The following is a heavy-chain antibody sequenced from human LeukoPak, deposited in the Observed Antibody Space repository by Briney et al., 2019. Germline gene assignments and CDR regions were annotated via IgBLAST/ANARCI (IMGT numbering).Heavy chain of an antibody. CDR3: ARVNYGSGAYYFDY. V-gene: IGHV4-59*10. CDR2: IYTSGST. D-gene: IGHD3-10*01. J-gene: IGHJ4*02. Sequence: SETLSLTCAVYGGSFSGYYWSWIRQPAGKGLEWIGRIYTSGSTNYNPSLKSRVTMLVDTSKNQFSLKLSSVTAADTAVYYCARVNYGSGAYYFDYWGQGTLVTVSS. CDR1: GGSFSGYY.